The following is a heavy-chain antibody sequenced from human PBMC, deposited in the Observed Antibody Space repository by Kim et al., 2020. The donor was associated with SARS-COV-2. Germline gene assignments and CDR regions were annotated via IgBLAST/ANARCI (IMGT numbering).Heavy chain of an antibody. J-gene: IGHJ4*02. Sequence: GGSLRLSCAASGLTVSSNFMSWVRQAPGKGLEWVSTIYSAGGTYYADSVKGRLTISTDNSKNTLYLQMNSLRAEDMAVYYCAGGCDFESWGRGTQVTVPS. CDR1: GLTVSSNF. D-gene: IGHD2-21*01. V-gene: IGHV3-53*01. CDR3: AGGCDFES. CDR2: IYSAGGT.